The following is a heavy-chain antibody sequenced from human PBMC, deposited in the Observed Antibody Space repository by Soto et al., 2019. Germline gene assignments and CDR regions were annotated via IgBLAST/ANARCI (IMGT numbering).Heavy chain of an antibody. J-gene: IGHJ4*02. D-gene: IGHD7-27*01. CDR3: ARSHRDNWGSPDYFHY. CDR2: IYYNGDT. CDR1: GGSISSGGYY. Sequence: SETLSLTCTVSGGSISSGGYYWSWIRQHPGKGLEWIGYIYYNGDTYYNPSLKSRVSISIDTSKNQFSLRLTSVTAADTAVYYCARSHRDNWGSPDYFHYWGQGTLVTVSS. V-gene: IGHV4-31*03.